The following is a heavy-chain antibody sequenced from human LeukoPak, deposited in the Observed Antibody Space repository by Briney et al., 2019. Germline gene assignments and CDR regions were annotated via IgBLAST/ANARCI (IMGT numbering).Heavy chain of an antibody. V-gene: IGHV3-7*05. Sequence: GGSLRLSCAASGFTFSNYYMSWVRQAPRRGLEWVANINQDGRGKFYVGSVEGRFTISRDNAKNSLYLQMNSLRVEDTAVYYCARSVEYYFDYWGQGTLVTVSS. CDR3: ARSVEYYFDY. CDR2: INQDGRGK. CDR1: GFTFSNYY. J-gene: IGHJ4*02. D-gene: IGHD4-23*01.